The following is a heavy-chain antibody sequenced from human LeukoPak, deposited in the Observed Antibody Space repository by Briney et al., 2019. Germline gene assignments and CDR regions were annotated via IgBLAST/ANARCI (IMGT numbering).Heavy chain of an antibody. CDR2: ISGSGTTM. J-gene: IGHJ4*02. D-gene: IGHD2-15*01. V-gene: IGHV3-11*01. CDR1: GFIFSDYY. Sequence: KPGGSLRLSCAASGFIFSDYYMTWMRQIPGKGLEWVAYISGSGTTMDYAKSVKGRFTISRDNAKVSLYVQMDSLEAGDTAGYYCAKGHSYGRSWGQGALVSFSS. CDR3: AKGHSYGRS.